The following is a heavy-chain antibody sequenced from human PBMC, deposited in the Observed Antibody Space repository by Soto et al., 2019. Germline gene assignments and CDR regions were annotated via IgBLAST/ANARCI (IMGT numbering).Heavy chain of an antibody. CDR2: ISGSGGST. CDR3: AKKMYYYDSSGYYYGH. D-gene: IGHD3-22*01. J-gene: IGHJ4*02. Sequence: GGSLRLSCAASGFTFSGYAMSWVRQAPGKGLEWVSAISGSGGSTYYADSVKGRFTISRDNSKNTLYLQMNSLRAEDTAVYYCAKKMYYYDSSGYYYGHWGQGTLVTVSS. V-gene: IGHV3-23*01. CDR1: GFTFSGYA.